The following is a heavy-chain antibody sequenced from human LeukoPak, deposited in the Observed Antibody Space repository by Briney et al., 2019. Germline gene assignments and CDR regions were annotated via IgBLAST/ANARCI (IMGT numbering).Heavy chain of an antibody. CDR1: GYTFTSYD. V-gene: IGHV1-8*01. CDR2: MNPNSGNT. Sequence: ASVKASCRASGYTFTSYDINWERQATGQGLEWMGWMNPNSGNTGYAQKFQGRVTMTRNTSISTAYMELSSLRSEDTAVYYCARGARCSGGSCYSGFDYWGQGTLVTVSS. D-gene: IGHD2-15*01. J-gene: IGHJ4*02. CDR3: ARGARCSGGSCYSGFDY.